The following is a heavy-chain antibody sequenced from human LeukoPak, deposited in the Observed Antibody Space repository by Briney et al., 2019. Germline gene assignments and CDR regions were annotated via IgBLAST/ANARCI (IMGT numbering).Heavy chain of an antibody. J-gene: IGHJ4*02. CDR1: GGSIRSFY. V-gene: IGHV4-4*07. Sequence: PSETLSLTCTVSGGSIRSFYWSWVRQPAGKGLEWIGRIYTSGTTSYNPSVKSRVTMSVDTSTNQISLNLSSLTAADTAVYYCARGGEWSSSPLDHWGQGALVTVSS. CDR2: IYTSGTT. CDR3: ARGGEWSSSPLDH. D-gene: IGHD6-6*01.